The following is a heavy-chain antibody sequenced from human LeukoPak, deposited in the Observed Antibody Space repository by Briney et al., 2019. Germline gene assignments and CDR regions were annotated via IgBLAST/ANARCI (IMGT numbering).Heavy chain of an antibody. D-gene: IGHD3-3*01. CDR3: ARDSTYYDFWSGPPPAFDI. CDR2: ISSSSSYI. CDR1: GFTFSSYS. Sequence: GGSLRLSCAASGFTFSSYSMNWVRQAPGKGLEWVSSISSSSSYIYYADSVKGRFTISRDNAKNSLYLQMNSLRAEDTAVYYCARDSTYYDFWSGPPPAFDIWGQGTMVTVSS. J-gene: IGHJ3*02. V-gene: IGHV3-21*01.